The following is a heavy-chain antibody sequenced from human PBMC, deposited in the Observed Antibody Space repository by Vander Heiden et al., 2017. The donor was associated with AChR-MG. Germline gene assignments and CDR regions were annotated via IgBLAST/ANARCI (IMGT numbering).Heavy chain of an antibody. CDR1: GRSFSGHD. CDR3: ARAKPRWGLYYMDV. D-gene: IGHD7-27*01. J-gene: IGHJ6*03. Sequence: QVQLQQWGAGPLKSSGTLPLTSAVYGRSFSGHDWSWIRQPPGKGLEWIGEINHSGRTNYNPSLRSRVTISVDTTKNQFSLKLRSVPAADTAVYYCARAKPRWGLYYMDVWGKGTTVTVAS. V-gene: IGHV4-34*01. CDR2: INHSGRT.